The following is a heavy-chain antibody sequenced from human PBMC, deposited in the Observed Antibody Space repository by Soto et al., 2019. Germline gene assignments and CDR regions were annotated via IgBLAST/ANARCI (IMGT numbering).Heavy chain of an antibody. CDR1: GSTFGVYS. Sequence: VGSLRLSCAASGSTFGVYSMNWVRQAPGRGLEWISYISSSSTLIYYADSVKGRFTISRDNSKNTLYLQMNSLRAEDTAVYYCARDYSSSWYRYYYYGMDVWGQGTTVTVSS. V-gene: IGHV3-48*01. CDR3: ARDYSSSWYRYYYYGMDV. CDR2: ISSSSTLI. D-gene: IGHD6-13*01. J-gene: IGHJ6*02.